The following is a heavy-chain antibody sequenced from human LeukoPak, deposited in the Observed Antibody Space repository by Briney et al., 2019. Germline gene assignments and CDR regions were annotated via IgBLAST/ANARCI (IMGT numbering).Heavy chain of an antibody. Sequence: GGSLRLSCAASGFTFTAYAMSWVRQAPGKGLEWVSAISGSAYYTSYADSVKGRFTISRDNSKNTLYLQMNSLRAEDTALYYCAKHKVATKVKDYWGQGTLVTVS. D-gene: IGHD3-22*01. CDR1: GFTFTAYA. CDR2: ISGSAYYT. V-gene: IGHV3-23*01. CDR3: AKHKVATKVKDY. J-gene: IGHJ4*02.